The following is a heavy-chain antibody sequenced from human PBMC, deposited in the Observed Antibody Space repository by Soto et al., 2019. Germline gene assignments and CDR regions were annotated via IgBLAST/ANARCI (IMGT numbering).Heavy chain of an antibody. V-gene: IGHV4-4*02. D-gene: IGHD1-7*01. CDR2: IYRTGST. CDR1: GGSFTSNNW. Sequence: QVQLQESGPGLVKPSGTLSLTCAVSGGSFTSNNWWTWVRQPPGQGLEWIGAIYRTGSTNYNPSRKSRVTISLAKAENQVSLKVTSLTAADTAVYYCASRDPGTSVDYWGQGTLVTVSS. CDR3: ASRDPGTSVDY. J-gene: IGHJ4*02.